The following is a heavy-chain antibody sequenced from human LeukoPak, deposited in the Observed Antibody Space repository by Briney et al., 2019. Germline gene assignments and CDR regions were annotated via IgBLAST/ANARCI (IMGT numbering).Heavy chain of an antibody. CDR1: GGSISSYY. J-gene: IGHJ4*02. CDR3: AGSRGDYGDYGSEVDY. Sequence: PSETLSLTCTVSGGSISSYYWSWVRQPPGKGLEWVGYIYYSGSTNYNPSLKSRVTISVDPSKHQFSLKLSSVTAADTAVYYCAGSRGDYGDYGSEVDYWGQGTLVTVSS. CDR2: IYYSGST. D-gene: IGHD4-17*01. V-gene: IGHV4-59*01.